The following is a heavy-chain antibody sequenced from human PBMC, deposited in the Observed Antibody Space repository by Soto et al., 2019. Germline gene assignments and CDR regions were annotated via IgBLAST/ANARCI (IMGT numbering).Heavy chain of an antibody. J-gene: IGHJ5*02. CDR1: GGSFSGYY. D-gene: IGHD2-2*03. CDR2: INHSGST. CDR3: ARLDIVVVPATFDP. V-gene: IGHV4-34*01. Sequence: SETLSLTCAVYGGSFSGYYWSWIRQPPGKGLEWIGEINHSGSTYYNPSLKSRVTISVDTSKNQFSLKLSSVTAADTAVYYCARLDIVVVPATFDPWGQGTLVTVS.